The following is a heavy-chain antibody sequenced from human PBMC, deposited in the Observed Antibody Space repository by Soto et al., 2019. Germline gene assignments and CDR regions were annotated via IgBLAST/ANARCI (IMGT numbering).Heavy chain of an antibody. CDR3: TTSSRKEYHFAMDA. V-gene: IGHV3-21*04. Sequence: PGGPRRLSCAASGFTFSSYSMNWVSQAPGKGLGWVSSISSSSSYIYYAGSVKGRCTISRGNAKDTVHLHMDSLRVGDTAVYFCTTSSRKEYHFAMDAWGQGTTVT. D-gene: IGHD6-6*01. J-gene: IGHJ6*02. CDR1: GFTFSSYS. CDR2: ISSSSSYI.